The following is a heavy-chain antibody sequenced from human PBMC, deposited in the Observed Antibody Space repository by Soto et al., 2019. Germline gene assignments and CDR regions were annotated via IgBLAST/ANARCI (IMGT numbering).Heavy chain of an antibody. Sequence: QVQLVQSGAEVKEPGSSVKVSCKASGGTFSSYTISWVRQAPGQGLEWMGRIIPILGIANYAQKFQGRVTITADKSTSTAYMELSSLRSEDTAVYYWARSSPHYGDYAAIYYYYMDVWGKGTTVTVSS. J-gene: IGHJ6*03. V-gene: IGHV1-69*02. D-gene: IGHD4-17*01. CDR3: ARSSPHYGDYAAIYYYYMDV. CDR1: GGTFSSYT. CDR2: IIPILGIA.